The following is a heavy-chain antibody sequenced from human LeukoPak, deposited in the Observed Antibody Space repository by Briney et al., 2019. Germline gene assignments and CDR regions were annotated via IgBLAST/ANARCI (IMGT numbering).Heavy chain of an antibody. CDR3: ASLTTVNTV. D-gene: IGHD4-17*01. CDR1: GFTFSSSW. CDR2: IKQDGSEK. Sequence: GGSLRLSCAASGFTFSSSWMSWVRQAPGKGLEWVANIKQDGSEKNYVDSVEGRFTVSRDNAKNSLFLQMNSLRAEDTAVYYCASLTTVNTVWGQGTLVTVSS. J-gene: IGHJ4*02. V-gene: IGHV3-7*01.